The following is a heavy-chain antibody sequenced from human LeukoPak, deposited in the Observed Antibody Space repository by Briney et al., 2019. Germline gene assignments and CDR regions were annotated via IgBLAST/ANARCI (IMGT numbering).Heavy chain of an antibody. CDR3: AIGDNFDY. Sequence: GGSLRLSCAASGFTFSSDWMSWVRQAPGKGLEWVANIKQYGSEKYYVDSVKGRFTISRDNAKNSLYLQMNTLRAEDTAVYYCAIGDNFDYWGQGTLVTVCS. J-gene: IGHJ4*02. V-gene: IGHV3-7*01. CDR1: GFTFSSDW. CDR2: IKQYGSEK.